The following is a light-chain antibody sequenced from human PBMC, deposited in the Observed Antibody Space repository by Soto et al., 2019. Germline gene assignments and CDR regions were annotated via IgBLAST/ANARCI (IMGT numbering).Light chain of an antibody. CDR1: QDISSY. CDR3: QQRYSTPIT. CDR2: DAS. Sequence: IQLTQSPSLLSASVADRITITCGASQDISSYIAWYQQKPGKAPRLLIYDASTMQTGVPSRFSGSGSGTDFTLTISSLQPEDFATYYCQQRYSTPITFGQGTRLEIK. J-gene: IGKJ5*01. V-gene: IGKV1-39*01.